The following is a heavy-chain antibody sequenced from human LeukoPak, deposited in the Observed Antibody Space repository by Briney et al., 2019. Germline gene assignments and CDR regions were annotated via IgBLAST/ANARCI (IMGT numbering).Heavy chain of an antibody. J-gene: IGHJ5*02. CDR1: GYTFTSYG. CDR3: ARVVVVAFSTSGNWFDP. Sequence: ASVKVSCKASGYTFTSYGISWVRQAPGQGLEWMGWISAYNGNTNYAQKLQGRVTMTTDTSTSTAYMELRSLRSDDTAVYYCARVVVVAFSTSGNWFDPWGQGTLVTVSS. V-gene: IGHV1-18*04. D-gene: IGHD2-15*01. CDR2: ISAYNGNT.